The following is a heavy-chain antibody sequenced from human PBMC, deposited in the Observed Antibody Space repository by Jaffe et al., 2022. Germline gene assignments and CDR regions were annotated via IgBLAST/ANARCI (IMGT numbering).Heavy chain of an antibody. CDR3: AREGITIFGVVFSAEDV. V-gene: IGHV3-48*01. CDR2: ISSSSSTI. Sequence: EVQLVESGGGLVQPGGSLRLSCAASGFTFSSYSMNWVRQAPGKGLEWVSYISSSSSTIYYADSVKGRFTISRDNAKNSLYLQMNSLRAEDTAVYYCAREGITIFGVVFSAEDVWGKGTTVTVSS. J-gene: IGHJ6*04. D-gene: IGHD3-3*01. CDR1: GFTFSSYS.